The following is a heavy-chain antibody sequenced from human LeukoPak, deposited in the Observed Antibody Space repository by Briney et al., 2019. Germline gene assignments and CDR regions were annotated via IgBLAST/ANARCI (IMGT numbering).Heavy chain of an antibody. CDR3: ARSYRRWDQRFDY. CDR2: IKQDGSEK. V-gene: IGHV3-7*01. Sequence: PGGSLRLSCAASGFTFSSYWMSWVRQAPGKGLEWVANIKQDGSEKYYVDSVKVRFTISRDNAKNSLYLQMNSLRAEDTAVYYCARSYRRWDQRFDYWGQGTLVTVSS. CDR1: GFTFSSYW. J-gene: IGHJ4*02. D-gene: IGHD1-26*01.